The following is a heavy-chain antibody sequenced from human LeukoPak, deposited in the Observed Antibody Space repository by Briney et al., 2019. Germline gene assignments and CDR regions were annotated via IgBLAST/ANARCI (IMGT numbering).Heavy chain of an antibody. CDR3: ARDPNGDYIGAFEF. Sequence: GGSLRLSCEGSGFTFNLYAMMWVRQAPGKGLEWVSAVGGSGGVTQYADSVKGRFTISRDNSRSTLFLQMNGLRAEDTAVYFCARDPNGDYIGAFEFWGQGTMVTVSS. CDR2: VGGSGGVT. D-gene: IGHD4-17*01. CDR1: GFTFNLYA. J-gene: IGHJ3*01. V-gene: IGHV3-23*01.